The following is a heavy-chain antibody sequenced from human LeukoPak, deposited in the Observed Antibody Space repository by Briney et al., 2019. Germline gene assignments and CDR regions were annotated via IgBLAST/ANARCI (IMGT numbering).Heavy chain of an antibody. CDR3: ARVWYSSCWYLFDY. D-gene: IGHD6-13*01. CDR1: GFAVSSNY. J-gene: IGHJ4*02. V-gene: IGHV3-53*01. CDR2: IYSGGST. Sequence: GGSLRLSCAASGFAVSSNYMSWVRQAPGKGLEWVSVIYSGGSTYYADSVKGRFTISRDNSKNTLYLQMNSLRAEDTAVYYCARVWYSSCWYLFDYWGQGTLVTVSS.